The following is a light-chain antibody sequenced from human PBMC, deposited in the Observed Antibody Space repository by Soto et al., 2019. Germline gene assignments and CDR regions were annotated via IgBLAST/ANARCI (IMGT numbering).Light chain of an antibody. V-gene: IGKV1-39*01. CDR1: QSISSY. Sequence: DIQMTQSPSSLSASVGDRVTITCRASQSISSYLNWYQQKPGKAPKLLIYAASSLQSGVPSRFGGSGSGTDFSFTISSLQPEDFATYYCQQSYSTPPSLGQGTKLEIK. J-gene: IGKJ2*01. CDR3: QQSYSTPPS. CDR2: AAS.